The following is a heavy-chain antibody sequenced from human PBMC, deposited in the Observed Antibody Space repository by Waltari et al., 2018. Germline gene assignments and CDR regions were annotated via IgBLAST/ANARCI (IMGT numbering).Heavy chain of an antibody. J-gene: IGHJ4*02. CDR1: GFTFTSSW. CDR3: SAGTVY. Sequence: EVQLVESGGGLVQPGGSLRLSCAASGFTFTSSWMHWVRQAPGKGLVWLSLITSDGSTTSYGDSVKCRFTISRDNAKNTLYLQMNSLRAEDTAVYYCSAGTVYWGQGILVTVSS. D-gene: IGHD1-26*01. V-gene: IGHV3-74*01. CDR2: ITSDGSTT.